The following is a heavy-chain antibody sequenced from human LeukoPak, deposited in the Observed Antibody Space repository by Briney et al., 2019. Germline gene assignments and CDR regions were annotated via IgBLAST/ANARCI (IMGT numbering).Heavy chain of an antibody. CDR2: ISASGDTT. D-gene: IGHD2-2*01. V-gene: IGHV3-23*01. CDR3: ARRPKYCSTSSCLDY. CDR1: GFTFTSYA. J-gene: IGHJ4*02. Sequence: GGSLRLSCAASGFTFTSYAMSWVRQAPGKGLEWVSSISASGDTTYYADSVKDRFTISRDNSKNTLYVQMNSLRAEDTALYYCARRPKYCSTSSCLDYWGQGTLVTVSS.